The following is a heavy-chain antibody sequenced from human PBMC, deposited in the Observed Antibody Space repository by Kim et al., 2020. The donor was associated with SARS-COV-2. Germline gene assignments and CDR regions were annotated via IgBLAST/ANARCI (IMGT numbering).Heavy chain of an antibody. D-gene: IGHD5-12*01. V-gene: IGHV4-59*13. Sequence: ETLSLTCTVSGGYISSYYWSWIRQPPGKGLEWIGYIYYSGSTNYNPSLKSRVTISVDTSKNQFSLKLSSVTAADTAVYYCARVVTDYSGYDYNPYFDYWGQGTLVTVSS. CDR3: ARVVTDYSGYDYNPYFDY. CDR1: GGYISSYY. CDR2: IYYSGST. J-gene: IGHJ4*02.